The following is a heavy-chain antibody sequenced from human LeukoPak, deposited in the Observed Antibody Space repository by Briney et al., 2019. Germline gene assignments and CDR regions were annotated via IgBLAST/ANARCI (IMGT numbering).Heavy chain of an antibody. J-gene: IGHJ4*02. D-gene: IGHD5-24*01. Sequence: GGSLRLSCAASGFTFSSYWMSWVRQAPGKGLEWVANIKQDGSNKYYADSVKGRFTMSRDNSKNTLYLQMNSLRAEDTAVYYCAKNGDSERWLQPKFVTHWGQGTLVTVSS. CDR3: AKNGDSERWLQPKFVTH. V-gene: IGHV3-7*01. CDR1: GFTFSSYW. CDR2: IKQDGSNK.